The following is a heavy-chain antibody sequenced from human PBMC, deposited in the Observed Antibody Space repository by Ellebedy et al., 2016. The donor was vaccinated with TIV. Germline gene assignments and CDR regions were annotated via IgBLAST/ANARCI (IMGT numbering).Heavy chain of an antibody. Sequence: GGSLRLSCEASGITVSDYFMNWVRQAPGKGLEWVSSISSSSYIYYADSVKGRFTISRDNAKNSLYLQMSSLRAEDTAVYHCTRSVNYDSEDFQHWGQGTLVAVSS. CDR3: TRSVNYDSEDFQH. V-gene: IGHV3-69-1*01. J-gene: IGHJ1*01. CDR1: GITVSDYF. CDR2: ISSSSYI. D-gene: IGHD3-22*01.